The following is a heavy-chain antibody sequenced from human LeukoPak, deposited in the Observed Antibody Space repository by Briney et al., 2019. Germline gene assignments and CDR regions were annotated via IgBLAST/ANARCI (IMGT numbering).Heavy chain of an antibody. D-gene: IGHD3-22*01. CDR3: ATTYDSSGYSYFDY. Sequence: GGSLRLSCAASGFTFSSYAIHWVRQAPGKGLEGVALISYDGTNKYYADSVKGRFTISRDNSKNTLYLQMNSLRADDTAVYYCATTYDSSGYSYFDYWGRGTLVTVSS. CDR2: ISYDGTNK. J-gene: IGHJ4*02. V-gene: IGHV3-30-3*01. CDR1: GFTFSSYA.